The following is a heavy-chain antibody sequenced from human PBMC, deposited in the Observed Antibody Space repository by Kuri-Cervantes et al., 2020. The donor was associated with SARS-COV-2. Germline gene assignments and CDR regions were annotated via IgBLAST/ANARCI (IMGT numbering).Heavy chain of an antibody. CDR2: IKSRTDGGTT. V-gene: IGHV3-15*01. Sequence: ETLSLTCAASGFTFSNAWMSWVRQAPGKGLEWVGRIKSRTDGGTTDYAAPVKGRFTISRDDSKNTLYLQMNSLKTEDTAVYYCTRSWHTYYFDYWGQGTLVTVSS. J-gene: IGHJ4*02. CDR1: GFTFSNAW. D-gene: IGHD6-13*01. CDR3: TRSWHTYYFDY.